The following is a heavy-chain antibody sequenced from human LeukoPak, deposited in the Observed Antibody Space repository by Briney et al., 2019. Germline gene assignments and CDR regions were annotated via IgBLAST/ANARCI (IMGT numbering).Heavy chain of an antibody. CDR3: ARDQYSIDY. Sequence: GGSLRLSCAASGFTFSPYWMSWVRQAPGKGLEWVANIKQDGSEKYYVDSVKGRFTISRDNAKNSLYLQMNSLRAEDTAVYYCARDQYSIDYWGQGTLVTVSS. V-gene: IGHV3-7*01. CDR1: GFTFSPYW. J-gene: IGHJ4*02. D-gene: IGHD2-21*01. CDR2: IKQDGSEK.